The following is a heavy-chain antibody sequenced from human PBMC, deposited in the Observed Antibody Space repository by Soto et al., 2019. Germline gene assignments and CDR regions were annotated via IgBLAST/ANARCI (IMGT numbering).Heavy chain of an antibody. CDR3: ALYDYGDYVDY. Sequence: QVQLQQWGAGLLKPSETLSLTCAVYGGSFSGYYWSWIRQPPGKGLEWIGEINHSGSTNYNPSLKSRVTISVDTSKNQFSLKLSSVTAADTAVYYCALYDYGDYVDYWGQGTLVTVSS. V-gene: IGHV4-34*01. CDR1: GGSFSGYY. D-gene: IGHD4-17*01. CDR2: INHSGST. J-gene: IGHJ4*02.